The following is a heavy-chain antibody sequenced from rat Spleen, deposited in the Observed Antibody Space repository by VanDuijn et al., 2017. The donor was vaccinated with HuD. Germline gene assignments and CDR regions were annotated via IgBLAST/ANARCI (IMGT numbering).Heavy chain of an antibody. CDR2: ITTGDST. Sequence: EVQLVESGGGLVQPGRSLKLSCAASGFTFSDYYMAWVRQAPKKGLEWVAYITTGDSTYYRDSVKGRFTISRDNAKSTLYLQMDSLRSEDTATYSCTTGVYPGNFDFWGQGVMVTVSS. CDR3: TTGVYPGNFDF. V-gene: IGHV5-27*01. CDR1: GFTFSDYY. J-gene: IGHJ2*01. D-gene: IGHD1-4*01.